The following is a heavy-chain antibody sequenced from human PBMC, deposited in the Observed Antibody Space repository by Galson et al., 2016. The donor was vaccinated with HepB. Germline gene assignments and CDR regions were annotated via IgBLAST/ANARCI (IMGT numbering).Heavy chain of an antibody. CDR2: ISSSDRNGI. CDR1: RFTFSTYG. CDR3: ARNGPTAGTNYHYGMDV. V-gene: IGHV3-48*01. J-gene: IGHJ6*04. D-gene: IGHD6-13*01. Sequence: SLRLSCAASRFTFSTYGMNWVRQAPGKGLEWVSYISSSDRNGIYYADSVKGRFTISRDDAKNSLFLQMNSLRAEDTAVYYCARNGPTAGTNYHYGMDVWGKGTTVTVSS.